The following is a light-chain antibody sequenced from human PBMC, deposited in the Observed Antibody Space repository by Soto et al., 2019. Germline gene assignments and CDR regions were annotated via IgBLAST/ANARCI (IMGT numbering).Light chain of an antibody. CDR2: DVT. V-gene: IGLV2-14*03. J-gene: IGLJ1*01. CDR1: SSDVGGYNY. Sequence: QSALTQPASVSGSPGDSITSSCTATSSDVGGYNYVSWYQHHPGKAPKLIIYDVTNRPSGVSNPFSGSKSGNTASLTISGLQPEDEADYYCSSYTTSNTRQIVFGTGTKVTVL. CDR3: SSYTTSNTRQIV.